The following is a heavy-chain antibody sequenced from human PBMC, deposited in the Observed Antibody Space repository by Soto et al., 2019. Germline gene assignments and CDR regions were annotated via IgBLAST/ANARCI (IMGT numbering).Heavy chain of an antibody. CDR1: GYSFTSYW. J-gene: IGHJ4*02. CDR2: SDPSDPYT. CDR3: ARRRYSSGSPFDY. Sequence: GESLKISCRGSGYSFTSYWINWVRQMPGKGLEWMGGSDPSDPYTNYSPSFQGHVTISVNKSISTAYLQWSSLKASDTAMYYCARRRYSSGSPFDYWGQGTQVTV. V-gene: IGHV5-10-1*01. D-gene: IGHD3-22*01.